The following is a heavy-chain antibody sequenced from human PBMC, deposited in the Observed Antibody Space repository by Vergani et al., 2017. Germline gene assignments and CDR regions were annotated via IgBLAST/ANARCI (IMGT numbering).Heavy chain of an antibody. V-gene: IGHV3-11*04. D-gene: IGHD6-19*01. CDR1: GGSFSGYY. J-gene: IGHJ3*02. Sequence: QVQLQQWGAGLLKPSETLSLTCAVYGGSFSGYYWSWIRQPPGKGLEWVSYISSSGSTIYYADSVKGRFTISRDNAKNSLYLQMNSLRAEDTAVYYCASISGWHHDAFDIWGQGTMVTVSS. CDR3: ASISGWHHDAFDI. CDR2: ISSSGSTI.